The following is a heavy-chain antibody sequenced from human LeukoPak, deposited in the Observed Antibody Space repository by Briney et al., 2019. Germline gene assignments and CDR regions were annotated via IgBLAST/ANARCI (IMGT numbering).Heavy chain of an antibody. D-gene: IGHD3-3*01. CDR1: GGSISIYY. Sequence: SETLSLTCTVSGGSISIYYWSWIRQPPGKGLEWTGYIYYSGSTNYNPSLKSRVTISVDTSKNQFSLKLRSVTAADTAVYYCARDAGRGYDFWSGYYDSSISYYMDVWGKGTTVTVSS. CDR3: ARDAGRGYDFWSGYYDSSISYYMDV. V-gene: IGHV4-59*01. CDR2: IYYSGST. J-gene: IGHJ6*03.